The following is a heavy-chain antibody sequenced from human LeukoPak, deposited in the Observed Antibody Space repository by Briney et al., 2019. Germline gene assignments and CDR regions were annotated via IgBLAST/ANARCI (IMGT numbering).Heavy chain of an antibody. CDR2: ISVYNDKT. CDR3: ARVRVGLLGIYYFDY. CDR1: GYTFTEYN. V-gene: IGHV1-18*01. J-gene: IGHJ4*02. D-gene: IGHD3-10*01. Sequence: GASVKVSCKTSGYTFTEYNINWVRQAPGQGLEWMGWISVYNDKTNYGQKFQGRVSMTTDTSTSTAYMGLRSLRSDDTAVYYCARVRVGLLGIYYFDYWGQGTLVTVSS.